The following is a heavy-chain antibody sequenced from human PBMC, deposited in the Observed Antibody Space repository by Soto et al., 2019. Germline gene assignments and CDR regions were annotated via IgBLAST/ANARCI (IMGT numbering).Heavy chain of an antibody. CDR1: GGTFSSYT. CDR3: ARDPGGGVYYYGMDV. CDR2: IIPILGIA. V-gene: IGHV1-69*08. J-gene: IGHJ6*02. Sequence: QVQLVQSGAEVKKPGSSVKVSCKASGGTFSSYTISWVRQAPERGLEWMGRIIPILGIANYAQKFQGRVTITADKSTSTAYMELSILRSEDTAVYYCARDPGGGVYYYGMDVWGLGTTVTVSS. D-gene: IGHD3-10*01.